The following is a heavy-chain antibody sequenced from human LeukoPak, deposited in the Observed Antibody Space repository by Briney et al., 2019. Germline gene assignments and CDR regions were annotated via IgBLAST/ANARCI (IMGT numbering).Heavy chain of an antibody. D-gene: IGHD5-24*01. V-gene: IGHV4-59*01. CDR1: GDSISSYY. J-gene: IGHJ4*02. Sequence: SETLSLTCTVSGDSISSYYWNWIRQPPGKGLEWIGYIHQSGGTNYNPSLKSRVTISVDTSKNQFSLKMSSVTAADTAVYFCAREGSDGYNYFDFWGRGTLATVSS. CDR2: IHQSGGT. CDR3: AREGSDGYNYFDF.